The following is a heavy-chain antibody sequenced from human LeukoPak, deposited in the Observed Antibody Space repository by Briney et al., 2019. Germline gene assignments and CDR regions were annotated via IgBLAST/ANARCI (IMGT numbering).Heavy chain of an antibody. Sequence: GGSLRLSCAASGFTVSNNYMNWVRQAPGKGLEWVSAVHRGETTHYADSVKGRFTISRDNSKNTLYLQMNDLRAEDTAVYYCARDYYGSGSYQFDHWGQGTLVTVSS. D-gene: IGHD3-10*01. J-gene: IGHJ4*02. CDR3: ARDYYGSGSYQFDH. CDR1: GFTVSNNY. V-gene: IGHV3-66*01. CDR2: VHRGETT.